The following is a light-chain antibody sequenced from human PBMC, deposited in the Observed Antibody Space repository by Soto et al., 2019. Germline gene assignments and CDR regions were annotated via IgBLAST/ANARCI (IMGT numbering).Light chain of an antibody. J-gene: IGKJ1*01. V-gene: IGKV1-9*01. CDR3: QQLNSYPRT. CDR2: AAS. Sequence: IQLTQSPSSLSASVGDRVTITCRASQGISSYLAWYQQKPGKAPKLLIYAASTSQSGVPSRLSGSGSGTDFTLTISSLQPEDFATYYCQQLNSYPRTFGQGTKVEIK. CDR1: QGISSY.